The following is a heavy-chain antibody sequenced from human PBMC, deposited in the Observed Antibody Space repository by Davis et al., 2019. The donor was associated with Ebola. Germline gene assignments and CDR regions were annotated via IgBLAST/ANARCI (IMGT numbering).Heavy chain of an antibody. CDR3: ASGLAAADNY. CDR2: FDPEDGEA. J-gene: IGHJ4*02. Sequence: ASVKVSCKVSGYTLAELSVHWVRQAPGRGLEWMGAFDPEDGEAIYARKFQGRITMTEDTSTDTAYMELSSLRSEDTAVYYCASGLAAADNYWGQGTLVTVSS. D-gene: IGHD6-13*01. CDR1: GYTLAELS. V-gene: IGHV1-24*01.